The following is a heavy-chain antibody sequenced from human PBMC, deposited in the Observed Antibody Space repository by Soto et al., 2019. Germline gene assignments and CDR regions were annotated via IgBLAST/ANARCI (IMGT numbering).Heavy chain of an antibody. CDR1: GFSLSNARMG. CDR2: IFSNDEK. CDR3: ARMTRSYSSSWYYFDY. D-gene: IGHD6-13*01. J-gene: IGHJ4*02. Sequence: KSGPTLVNPTETLTLTCTVSGFSLSNARMGVSWIRQPPGKALEWLAHIFSNDEKSYSTSLKSRLTISKDTSKSQVVLTMTNMDPVDTATYYCARMTRSYSSSWYYFDYWGQGTLVTVSS. V-gene: IGHV2-26*01.